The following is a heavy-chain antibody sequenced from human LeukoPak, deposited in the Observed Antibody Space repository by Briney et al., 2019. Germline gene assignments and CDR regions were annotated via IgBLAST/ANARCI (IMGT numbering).Heavy chain of an antibody. CDR1: GFTFSSYD. D-gene: IGHD3-16*01. J-gene: IGHJ6*02. CDR2: IGTAGDT. V-gene: IGHV3-13*01. Sequence: GGSLRLSCAASGFTFSSYDMHWVRQATGKGLEWVSAIGTAGDTYYPGSVKGRFTISRENAKNSLYLQMNSLRAGDTAVYYCAREFTGNPRYYGMDVWGQGTTVTVSS. CDR3: AREFTGNPRYYGMDV.